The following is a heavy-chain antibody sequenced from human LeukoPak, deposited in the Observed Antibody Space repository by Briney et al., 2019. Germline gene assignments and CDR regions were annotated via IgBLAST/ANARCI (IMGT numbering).Heavy chain of an antibody. CDR1: RFIISDYY. V-gene: IGHV3-11*04. Sequence: GGFLRLSCAASRFIISDYYMTWIRQAPGKGLEWVSYISSSGSTIYYADSVKGRFTISRDNATNSLYLQMNSLRAEDTAVYYCARDNLVGATLNWGQGTLVTVSS. J-gene: IGHJ4*02. D-gene: IGHD1-26*01. CDR2: ISSSGSTI. CDR3: ARDNLVGATLN.